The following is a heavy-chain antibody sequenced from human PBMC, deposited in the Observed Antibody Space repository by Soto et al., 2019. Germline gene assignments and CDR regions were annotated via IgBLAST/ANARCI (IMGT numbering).Heavy chain of an antibody. V-gene: IGHV1-2*02. CDR2: INPKNGDT. D-gene: IGHD1-1*01. CDR3: VRGGWKSPPFLPS. CDR1: GYTFIGYS. J-gene: IGHJ5*02. Sequence: ASAKVSCKASGYTFIGYSMQWVRQDPGQGFEWMGWINPKNGDTKYIQKFEGRVTMTSAASISTVHMELSRLTSDAPAVYYCVRGGWKSPPFLPSWGKGPLV.